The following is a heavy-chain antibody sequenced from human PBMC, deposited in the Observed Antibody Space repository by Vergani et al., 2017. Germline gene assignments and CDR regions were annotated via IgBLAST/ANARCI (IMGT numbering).Heavy chain of an antibody. D-gene: IGHD4-23*01. V-gene: IGHV1-69*11. J-gene: IGHJ4*02. CDR3: ARDLLTDYGGNSGDGY. CDR2: IIPILGTA. CDR1: EATLRSKA. Sequence: QVQLVQSGAEVKKPGSSVKVSCKASEATLRSKAIGWVGRAPGQGLEWMGRIIPILGTANYAQKFQGRVTITADESTSTAYMELSSLRSEDTAVYYCARDLLTDYGGNSGDGYWGQGTLVTVSS.